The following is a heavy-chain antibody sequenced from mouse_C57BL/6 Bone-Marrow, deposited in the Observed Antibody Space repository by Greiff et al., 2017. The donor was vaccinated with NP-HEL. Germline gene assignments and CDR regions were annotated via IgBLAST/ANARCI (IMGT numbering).Heavy chain of an antibody. D-gene: IGHD1-3*01. V-gene: IGHV5-2*01. CDR3: ARRGLYSPFAY. CDR1: EYDFPSHY. J-gene: IGHJ3*01. CDR2: INSDGGST. Sequence: EVQVVEPGGGLVQPGESLKFSCESNEYDFPSHYMSWVRKTPEKRLELVAAINSDGGSTYYPDTMERRFIISRDNTKKTRYLQLSSLRSEDTALYYCARRGLYSPFAYWGQGTLVTVSA.